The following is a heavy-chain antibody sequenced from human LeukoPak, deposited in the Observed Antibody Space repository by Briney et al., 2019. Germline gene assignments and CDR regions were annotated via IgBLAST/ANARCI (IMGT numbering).Heavy chain of an antibody. CDR1: GGTFSSYA. J-gene: IGHJ5*02. V-gene: IGHV1-8*02. CDR2: MNPNSGNT. Sequence: GASVKVSCKASGGTFSSYAISWVRQAPGQGLEWMGWMNPNSGNTGYAQKFQGRVTMTRNTSISTAYMELSSLRSEDTAVYYCARGLRSSWFDPWGQGTLVTVSS. CDR3: ARGLRSSWFDP. D-gene: IGHD6-13*01.